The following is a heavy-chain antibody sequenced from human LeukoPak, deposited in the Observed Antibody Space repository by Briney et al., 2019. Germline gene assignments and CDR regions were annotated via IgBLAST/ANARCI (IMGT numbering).Heavy chain of an antibody. CDR1: GFDISYNY. CDR2: IHTGGTT. D-gene: IGHD3-10*01. J-gene: IGHJ4*02. V-gene: IGHV3-53*01. Sequence: GGSLRLSCVASGFDISYNYVGWVRQAPGKGLEWVSVIHTGGTTHYADSVKGRFTISKDNSNNTGYLQMNSVRVEDTAVYYCARVWFGYFFQWGQGALVTVSS. CDR3: ARVWFGYFFQ.